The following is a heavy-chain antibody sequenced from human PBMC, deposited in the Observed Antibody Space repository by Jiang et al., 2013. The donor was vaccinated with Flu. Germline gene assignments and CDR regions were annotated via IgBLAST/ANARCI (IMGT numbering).Heavy chain of an antibody. J-gene: IGHJ4*02. V-gene: IGHV5-51*01. CDR1: GYSFTSYW. CDR2: IYPGDSDT. D-gene: IGHD3-9*01. CDR3: ARHGSLLRYFDWSYYFDY. Sequence: LKISCKGSGYSFTSYWIGWVRQMPGKGLEWMGIIYPGDSDTRYSPSFQGQVTISADKSISTAYLQWSSLKASDTAMYYCARHGSLLRYFDWSYYFDYWGQGTLVTVSS.